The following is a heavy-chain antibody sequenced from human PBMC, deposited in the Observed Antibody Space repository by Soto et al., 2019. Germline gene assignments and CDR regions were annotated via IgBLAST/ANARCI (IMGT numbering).Heavy chain of an antibody. D-gene: IGHD1-7*01. J-gene: IGHJ4*02. CDR1: GFSLSTSAVG. Sequence: QITLKESGPTLVKPTQTLTLTCNFSGFSLSTSAVGVGWIRQPPGKALEWLELIYWNDDKHYNPSLKSRRTITKDTSKKQVFLTMTNMDPVDTATYYCAHLGITGTTGYFDYWGQGTLVTASS. CDR3: AHLGITGTTGYFDY. V-gene: IGHV2-5*01. CDR2: IYWNDDK.